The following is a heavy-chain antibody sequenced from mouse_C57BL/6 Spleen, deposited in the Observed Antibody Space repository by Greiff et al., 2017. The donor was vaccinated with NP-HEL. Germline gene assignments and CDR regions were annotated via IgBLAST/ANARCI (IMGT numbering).Heavy chain of an antibody. V-gene: IGHV5-17*01. D-gene: IGHD1-1*01. CDR2: ISSGSSTI. CDR3: ASFNYYGSSAYFDV. J-gene: IGHJ1*03. Sequence: EVKLVESGGGLVKPGGSLKLSCAASGFTFSDYGMHWVRQAPEKGLEWVAYISSGSSTIYYADTVKGRFTISRDNDKNTLFLQMTSLRSEDTAMYYCASFNYYGSSAYFDVWGTGTTVTVSS. CDR1: GFTFSDYG.